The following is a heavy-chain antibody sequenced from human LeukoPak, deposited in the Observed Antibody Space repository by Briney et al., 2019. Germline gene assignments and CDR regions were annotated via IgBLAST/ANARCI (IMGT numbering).Heavy chain of an antibody. D-gene: IGHD3-10*01. Sequence: PSETLALTCAVYGGSFSGYYWSWIRQPPGKGLEWIGEINHGGSTNSNPSLKSRVTISVDTSKNQFSLKLSSVTAADTAVYYCARAGHYYGSGSYYPAGDYYYGMDVWGQGTTVTVSS. CDR1: GGSFSGYY. CDR3: ARAGHYYGSGSYYPAGDYYYGMDV. V-gene: IGHV4-34*01. CDR2: INHGGST. J-gene: IGHJ6*02.